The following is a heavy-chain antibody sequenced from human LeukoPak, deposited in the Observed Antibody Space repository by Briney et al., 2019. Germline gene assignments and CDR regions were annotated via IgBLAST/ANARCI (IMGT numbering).Heavy chain of an antibody. CDR1: GFTFSSYE. CDR2: ISYDGSNK. V-gene: IGHV3-30*04. J-gene: IGHJ4*02. D-gene: IGHD3-10*01. CDR3: ARDKSGVFDY. Sequence: GGSLRLSCAASGFTFSSYEMNWVRQAPGKGLEWVAVISYDGSNKYYADSVKGRFTISRDNSKNTLYLQMNSLRAEDTAVYYCARDKSGVFDYWGQGTLVTVSS.